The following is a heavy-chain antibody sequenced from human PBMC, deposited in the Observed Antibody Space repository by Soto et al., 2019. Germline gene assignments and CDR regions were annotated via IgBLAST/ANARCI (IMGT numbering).Heavy chain of an antibody. CDR2: IWDDGSNK. J-gene: IGHJ6*02. CDR3: AKGGAEAARLQYYYYGMDV. D-gene: IGHD6-6*01. CDR1: GFTFSNYG. Sequence: QVQLVGSGGGVVQPGRSLRLSCVASGFTFSNYGMHWVRQAPGKGLEWVAIIWDDGSNKYYADSVKGRFTISRDNSKNTLYLQMNNLRADDTAVYYCAKGGAEAARLQYYYYGMDVWGQGTTVTVSS. V-gene: IGHV3-33*06.